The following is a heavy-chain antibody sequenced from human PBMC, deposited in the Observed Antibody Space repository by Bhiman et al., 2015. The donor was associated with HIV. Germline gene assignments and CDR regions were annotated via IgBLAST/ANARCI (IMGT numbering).Heavy chain of an antibody. CDR2: ISYDGSNK. CDR3: ARGPDIVVVVAGTRRFDY. Sequence: QVQLVESGGGVVQPGRSLRLSCAASGFTFRSYAMHWVRQAPGKGLEWVAVISYDGSNKYYADSVKGRITISRDNSKNTLYLQMNSLRAEDTAVYYCARGPDIVVVVAGTRRFDYWGQGTLVTVSS. J-gene: IGHJ4*02. V-gene: IGHV3-30*04. D-gene: IGHD2-15*01. CDR1: GFTFRSYA.